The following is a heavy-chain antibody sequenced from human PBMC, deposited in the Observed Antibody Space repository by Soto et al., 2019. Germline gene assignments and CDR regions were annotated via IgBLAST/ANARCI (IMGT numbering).Heavy chain of an antibody. CDR3: ARDLTIGGFFDP. CDR1: GVSFTTYY. D-gene: IGHD3-10*01. Sequence: SETLSLTCSVFGVSFTTYYWTWIRQAPGKGPEWIGYIYHSGISNYNPSLKSRVTMSVDTSKNQFFLKLTSVTAADTAVYYCARDLTIGGFFDPWGQGTLVTVSS. V-gene: IGHV4-59*01. J-gene: IGHJ5*02. CDR2: IYHSGIS.